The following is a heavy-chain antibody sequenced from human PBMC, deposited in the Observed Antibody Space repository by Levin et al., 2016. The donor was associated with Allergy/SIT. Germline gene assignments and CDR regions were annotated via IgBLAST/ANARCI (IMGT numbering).Heavy chain of an antibody. J-gene: IGHJ4*02. CDR1: GGTFSSYA. CDR2: IIPIFGIA. D-gene: IGHD3-22*01. CDR3: ARGWDYYDSSGYYY. V-gene: IGHV1-69*10. Sequence: SVKVSCKASGGTFSSYAISWVRQAPGQGLEWMGGIIPIFGIANYAQKFQGRVTITADKSTSTAYMELSSLRSEDTAVYYCARGWDYYDSSGYYYWGQGTLVTVSS.